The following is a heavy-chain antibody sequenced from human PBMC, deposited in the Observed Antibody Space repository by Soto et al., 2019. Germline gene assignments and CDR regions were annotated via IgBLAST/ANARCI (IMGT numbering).Heavy chain of an antibody. CDR1: GFTFRTYT. V-gene: IGHV3-21*01. D-gene: IGHD5-12*01. J-gene: IGHJ6*02. CDR3: ARDRGYDAHDYYYNAMDV. Sequence: GGSLRLSCISSGFTFRTYTMNWVRQAPGKGLEWVSGIRGFSPYTFYAESVKGRFSISRDTAKISLYLQMNILRAEDTAVYYCARDRGYDAHDYYYNAMDVWGQGTTGTVS. CDR2: IRGFSPYT.